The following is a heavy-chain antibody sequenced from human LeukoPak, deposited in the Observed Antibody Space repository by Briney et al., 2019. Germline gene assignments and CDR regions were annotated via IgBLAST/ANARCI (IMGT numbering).Heavy chain of an antibody. J-gene: IGHJ4*02. D-gene: IGHD3-3*01. Sequence: PGGSLRLSCAASELTSSTSWMSWVRQAPGKGLEWVAQTKQDGSEKYYVDSVKGRFTTSRDNTMNSLYLQMSSLRAEDTAVYYCATDRGWRTSGYYLYYFEYWGQGTLVTYSS. CDR1: ELTSSTSW. V-gene: IGHV3-7*01. CDR2: TKQDGSEK. CDR3: ATDRGWRTSGYYLYYFEY.